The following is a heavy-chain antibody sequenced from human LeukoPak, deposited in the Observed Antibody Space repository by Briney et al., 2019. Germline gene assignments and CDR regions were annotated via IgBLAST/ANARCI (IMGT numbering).Heavy chain of an antibody. J-gene: IGHJ4*02. CDR3: ARSLGTFDDY. V-gene: IGHV4-61*02. D-gene: IGHD3-16*01. CDR2: IYTSGST. CDR1: GGSISSGSYY. Sequence: SQTLSLTCTVSGGSISSGSYYWSWIRQPAGKGLEWIGRIYTSGSTNYNPSLKSRVTISVDTSKNQFSLKLSSVTAADTAVYYCARSLGTFDDYWGQGTLVTVSS.